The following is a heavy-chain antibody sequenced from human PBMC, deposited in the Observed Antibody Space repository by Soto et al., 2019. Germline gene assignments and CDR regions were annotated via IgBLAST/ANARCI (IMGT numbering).Heavy chain of an antibody. CDR1: GYTLTSYD. J-gene: IGHJ6*02. CDR3: AGEKNSYGMDV. Sequence: QVQLVQSGAEVKKPGASVKVSCKASGYTLTSYDINWVRQATGQGLEWMGWMNPNSGNTGYAQKFQGRVTRTRNTSISTADMELSSLRSEDTAVYYCAGEKNSYGMDVWGQGTTVTVAS. CDR2: MNPNSGNT. V-gene: IGHV1-8*01.